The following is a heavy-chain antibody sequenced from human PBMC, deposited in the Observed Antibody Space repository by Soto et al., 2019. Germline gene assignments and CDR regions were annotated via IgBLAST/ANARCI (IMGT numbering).Heavy chain of an antibody. D-gene: IGHD3-22*01. J-gene: IGHJ4*02. CDR1: VFTLSDHY. CDR2: SRDKPQGYST. CDR3: VRATYFSDSSGYNRCLEY. Sequence: PVGSLRLSCAGSVFTLSDHYIDCVRHSPGKCLEWVGRSRDKPQGYSTAYAASVKGRFTTSRDESKNSAYLQMNSLKTEDTAVYYCVRATYFSDSSGYNRCLEYWGQGTLVIVSS. V-gene: IGHV3-72*01.